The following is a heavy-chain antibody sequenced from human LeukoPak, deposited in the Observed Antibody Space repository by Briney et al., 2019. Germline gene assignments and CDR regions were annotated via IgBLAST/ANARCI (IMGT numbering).Heavy chain of an antibody. CDR1: GYTFTSYA. CDR3: ARDPCSGGTCYIHPFDY. V-gene: IGHV1-3*01. J-gene: IGHJ4*02. D-gene: IGHD2-15*01. Sequence: ASVKVSCKASGYTFTSYALHWVRQAPGQRLEWMGWINDGNGNTKYSQKFQGRVTITRDTSASTAYMELSSLRSEDTAEYYCARDPCSGGTCYIHPFDYWGQGALVTVSS. CDR2: INDGNGNT.